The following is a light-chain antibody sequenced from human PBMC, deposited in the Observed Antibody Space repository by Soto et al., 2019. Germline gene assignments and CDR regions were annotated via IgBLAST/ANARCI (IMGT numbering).Light chain of an antibody. Sequence: DIQMTQSPSSLSASVGARVTITCRASQSISTYLNWYQQKPGKAPKVLIYAASSLHSGVPSRFSGTVSGTDFILTISSLQPEDFATYYCQQSYSTPLTCGQGTKLEIK. V-gene: IGKV1-39*01. J-gene: IGKJ2*01. CDR3: QQSYSTPLT. CDR1: QSISTY. CDR2: AAS.